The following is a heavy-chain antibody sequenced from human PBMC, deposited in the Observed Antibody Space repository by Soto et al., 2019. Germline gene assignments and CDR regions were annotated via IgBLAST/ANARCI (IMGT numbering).Heavy chain of an antibody. CDR2: ISYDGSNK. V-gene: IGHV3-30*03. CDR3: ARDLAFGYFDY. D-gene: IGHD3-16*01. CDR1: GFTFSGYG. J-gene: IGHJ4*02. Sequence: QVQLVESGGGVVQPGRSLRLSCAASGFTFSGYGMHWVHQAPGKGLEWVAAISYDGSNKYYADSVKGRITISRDDSMNTLYLQMNSLRAEDTAVYYCARDLAFGYFDYWGQGTLVTVSS.